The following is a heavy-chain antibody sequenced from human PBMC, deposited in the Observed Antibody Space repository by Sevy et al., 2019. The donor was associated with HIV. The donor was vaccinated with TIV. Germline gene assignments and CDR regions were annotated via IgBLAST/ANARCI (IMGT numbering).Heavy chain of an antibody. V-gene: IGHV3-9*01. CDR1: GFTFDDYT. D-gene: IGHD1-26*01. Sequence: PGGSLRLSCAASGFTFDDYTMNWVRQAPGKGQEWVSGISWSSGNIAYADSVEGRFTISRDNAKNSLYLQMNSLRVEDTALYYCVKDRSGSYSFDYWGQGTLVTVSS. J-gene: IGHJ4*02. CDR3: VKDRSGSYSFDY. CDR2: ISWSSGNI.